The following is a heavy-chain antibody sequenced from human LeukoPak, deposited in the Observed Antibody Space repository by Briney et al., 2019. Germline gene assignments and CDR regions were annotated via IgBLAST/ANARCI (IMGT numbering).Heavy chain of an antibody. CDR1: GYSFTSYW. CDR2: IDPSDSYT. CDR3: ARAWIQLWSNMDV. Sequence: GESLKISCKGSGYSFTSYWISWVRQMPGKGLEGIGRIDPSDSYTNYSPPFQGHVTISADKSISTAYLQWSSLKASDTAMYYCARAWIQLWSNMDVWGKGTTVTVSS. D-gene: IGHD5-18*01. J-gene: IGHJ6*04. V-gene: IGHV5-10-1*01.